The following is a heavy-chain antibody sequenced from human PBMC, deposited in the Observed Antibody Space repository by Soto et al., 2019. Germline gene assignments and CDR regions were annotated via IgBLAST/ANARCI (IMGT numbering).Heavy chain of an antibody. CDR1: GFTFSSYW. D-gene: IGHD1-20*01. J-gene: IGHJ6*03. Sequence: GGSLRLSCAASGFTFSSYWMSWVRQAPGKGLEWVANIKQDGSEKYYVDSVKGRFTISRDNAKNSLYLQMNSLRAEDTAVYYCARITGNYGGSYYYYYYMDVWGKGTTVTVSS. CDR2: IKQDGSEK. CDR3: ARITGNYGGSYYYYYYMDV. V-gene: IGHV3-7*01.